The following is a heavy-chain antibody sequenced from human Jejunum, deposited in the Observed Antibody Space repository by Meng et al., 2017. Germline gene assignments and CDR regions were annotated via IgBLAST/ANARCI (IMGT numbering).Heavy chain of an antibody. CDR3: ARVILYSGSYYFDS. CDR1: GDSVSSDNYY. Sequence: HVQLHGSGPGLVRPSETLSLTCTVSGDSVSSDNYYWSWIRQPPGKGLEWIGYIYYSGSTDHNPSLKSRVTMSVDTSRNQFSLNLSSVTAADTAVYYCARVILYSGSYYFDSWGQGTLVTVSS. CDR2: IYYSGST. V-gene: IGHV4-61*01. J-gene: IGHJ4*02. D-gene: IGHD1-26*01.